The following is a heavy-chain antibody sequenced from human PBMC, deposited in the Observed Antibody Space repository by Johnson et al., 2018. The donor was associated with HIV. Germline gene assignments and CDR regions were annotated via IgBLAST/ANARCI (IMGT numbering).Heavy chain of an antibody. Sequence: VQLVESGGGLVQPGGSLRLSCAVSGFSFRNYWMEWVRQAPGKGLVWVSRINSDGTSTTYAASVRGRFTISRDNANNTLYLEMKSLRADDTAVYYCVRDDYAFHIWGQGTMVTVSS. D-gene: IGHD2-21*02. CDR3: VRDDYAFHI. CDR1: GFSFRNYW. V-gene: IGHV3-74*01. J-gene: IGHJ3*02. CDR2: INSDGTST.